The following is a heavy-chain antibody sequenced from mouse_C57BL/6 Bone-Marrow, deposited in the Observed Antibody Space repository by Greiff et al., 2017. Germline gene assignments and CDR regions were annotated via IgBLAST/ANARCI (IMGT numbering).Heavy chain of an antibody. CDR1: GFTFSSYA. Sequence: EVQRVESGGGLVKPGGSLKLSCAASGFTFSSYAMSWVRQTPEKRLEWVATISDGGSYTYYPDNVKGRFSISRDNAKNNLYLQMSHLKSEDTAMYYCAREGWLLPYWYFDVWGTGTTVTVSS. J-gene: IGHJ1*03. CDR3: AREGWLLPYWYFDV. D-gene: IGHD2-3*01. CDR2: ISDGGSYT. V-gene: IGHV5-4*01.